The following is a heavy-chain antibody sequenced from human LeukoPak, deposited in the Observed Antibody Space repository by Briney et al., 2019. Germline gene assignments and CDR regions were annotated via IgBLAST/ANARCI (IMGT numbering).Heavy chain of an antibody. CDR2: ISYDGSNK. CDR3: AKVDFEDTAMVDY. J-gene: IGHJ4*02. CDR1: GFTFSIYG. D-gene: IGHD5-18*01. Sequence: GGTLRLSCAASGFTFSIYGMSWVRQAPGKGLEWVAVISYDGSNKYYADSVKGRFTISRDNSKNTLYLQMNSLRAEDTAVYYCAKVDFEDTAMVDYWGQGTLVTVSS. V-gene: IGHV3-30*18.